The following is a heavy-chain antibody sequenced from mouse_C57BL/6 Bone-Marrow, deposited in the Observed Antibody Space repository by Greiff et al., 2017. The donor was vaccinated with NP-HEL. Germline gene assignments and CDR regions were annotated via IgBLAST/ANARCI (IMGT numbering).Heavy chain of an antibody. D-gene: IGHD1-1*01. V-gene: IGHV8-8*01. CDR3: ARIHYYGSSPGWYFDV. CDR1: GFSLSTFGMG. Sequence: QVTLKVSGPGILQPSQTLSLTCSFSGFSLSTFGMGVGWIRQPSGKGLEWLAHIWWDDDKYYNPALKSRLTISKDTSKNQVFLKIANVDTADTATYYCARIHYYGSSPGWYFDVWGTGTTVTVSS. J-gene: IGHJ1*03. CDR2: IWWDDDK.